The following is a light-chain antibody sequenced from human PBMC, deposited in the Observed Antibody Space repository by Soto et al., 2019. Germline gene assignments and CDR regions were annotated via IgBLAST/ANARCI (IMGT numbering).Light chain of an antibody. Sequence: EIVSTQSPATLSLSPGERATLSCRASQSVDSAYLAWYHQRPGQAPRLLIYGASNRATGIPDRFGGSGSGTDFNLTISRLEPEDSAVYYCQQYGNSPLYSFGQGTKLEIK. CDR3: QQYGNSPLYS. CDR2: GAS. CDR1: QSVDSAY. J-gene: IGKJ2*01. V-gene: IGKV3-20*01.